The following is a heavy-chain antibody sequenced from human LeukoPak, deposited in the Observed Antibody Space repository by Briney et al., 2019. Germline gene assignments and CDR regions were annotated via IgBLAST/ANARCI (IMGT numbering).Heavy chain of an antibody. Sequence: ASVKVSCKVSGYTLTELSMHWVRQAPGKGLEWMGWINPNSGGTNYAQKFQGRVTMTRDTSISTAYMELSRLRSDDTAVYYCARSYPSSSPAADYWGQGTLVTVSS. CDR2: INPNSGGT. D-gene: IGHD6-6*01. CDR1: GYTLTELS. CDR3: ARSYPSSSPAADY. V-gene: IGHV1-2*02. J-gene: IGHJ4*02.